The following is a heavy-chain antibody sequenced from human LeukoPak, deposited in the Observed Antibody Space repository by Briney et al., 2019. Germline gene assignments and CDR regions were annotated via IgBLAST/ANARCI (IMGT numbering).Heavy chain of an antibody. CDR1: GSTFSSYI. CDR3: ARDGGFCSGGSCYFYGTDV. Sequence: GGSLRLSCAASGSTFSSYIMNWVRQAPGKGLEWVSSITDSGSYIYFADSLKGRFTISRDNAKNSLYLQMSSLRAEDTAVYYCARDGGFCSGGSCYFYGTDVWGQGTTVTVSS. J-gene: IGHJ6*02. CDR2: ITDSGSYI. D-gene: IGHD2-15*01. V-gene: IGHV3-21*01.